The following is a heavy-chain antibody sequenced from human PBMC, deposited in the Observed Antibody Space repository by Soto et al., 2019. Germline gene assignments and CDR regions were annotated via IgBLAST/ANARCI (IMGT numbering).Heavy chain of an antibody. CDR1: GFTLSSKY. J-gene: IGHJ4*02. Sequence: GGSLRLSCAASGFTLSSKYMTWVRQAPGKGLEWVAVIYTAGSTYYADSVKGRFTVSRDNSQNTLYLQMHSLRADDTAVYYCARGRYNWNPFDFWGQGTLVTSPQ. CDR3: ARGRYNWNPFDF. V-gene: IGHV3-53*05. CDR2: IYTAGST. D-gene: IGHD1-20*01.